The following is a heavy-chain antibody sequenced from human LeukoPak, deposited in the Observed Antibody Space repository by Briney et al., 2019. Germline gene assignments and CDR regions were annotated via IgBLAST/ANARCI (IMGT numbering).Heavy chain of an antibody. D-gene: IGHD3-22*01. CDR3: ARGNYYDSSGLVDAFDI. V-gene: IGHV3-23*01. CDR2: ISGSGGST. CDR1: GFTFSSYA. J-gene: IGHJ3*02. Sequence: GGSLRLSCAASGFTFSSYAMSWVRQAPGKGLEWVSAISGSGGSTYYADSVKGRFTISRDNAKNSLYLQMNSLRAEDTAVYYCARGNYYDSSGLVDAFDIWGQGTMVTVSS.